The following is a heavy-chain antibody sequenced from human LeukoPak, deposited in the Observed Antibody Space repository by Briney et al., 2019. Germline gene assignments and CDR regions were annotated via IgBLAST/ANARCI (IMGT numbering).Heavy chain of an antibody. CDR1: GFTFSDYW. CDR3: ARGEFAWIQGSYGMNV. V-gene: IGHV3-7*01. J-gene: IGHJ6*02. CDR2: IKQDGTDK. D-gene: IGHD5-18*01. Sequence: PGGSLRLSCAASGFTFSDYWMSWVRQAPGKGPEWVANIKQDGTDKHYVDSVKGRFTISRDNARNALYLQMNSLRAEDTAVYYCARGEFAWIQGSYGMNVWGQGTTVTVSS.